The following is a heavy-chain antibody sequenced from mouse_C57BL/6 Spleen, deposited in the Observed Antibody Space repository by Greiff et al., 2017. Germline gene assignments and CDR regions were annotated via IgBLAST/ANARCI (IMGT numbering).Heavy chain of an antibody. CDR3: ARPYSNYAMDY. V-gene: IGHV5-6*01. D-gene: IGHD2-5*01. CDR1: GFTFSSYG. CDR2: ISSGGSYT. Sequence: EVQLVESGGDLVKPGGSLKLSCAASGFTFSSYGMSWVRQTPDKRLEWVATISSGGSYTYYPDSVKGRFTISRDNAKNTLYLQMSSLKSEDTAMYYCARPYSNYAMDYWGQGTSVTVSS. J-gene: IGHJ4*01.